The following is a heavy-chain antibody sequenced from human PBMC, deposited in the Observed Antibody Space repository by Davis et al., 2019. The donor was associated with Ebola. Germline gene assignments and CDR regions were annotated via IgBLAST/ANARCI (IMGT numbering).Heavy chain of an antibody. D-gene: IGHD1-26*01. J-gene: IGHJ4*02. V-gene: IGHV3-15*07. CDR1: GFTFSNAW. CDR3: TTDLVGATRGLFDY. Sequence: GGSLRLSCAASGFTFSNAWMNWVRQAPGKGLEWVGRIKSKTDGGTTDYAAPVKGRFTISRDDSKNTLYLQMNSLKTEDTAVYYCTTDLVGATRGLFDYWGQGTLVTVSS. CDR2: IKSKTDGGTT.